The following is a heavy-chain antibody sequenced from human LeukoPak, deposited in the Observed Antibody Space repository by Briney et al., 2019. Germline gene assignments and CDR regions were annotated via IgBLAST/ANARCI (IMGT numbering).Heavy chain of an antibody. Sequence: VSVKVSCKASGYTFTGYYMHWVRQAPGQGLEWMGWINPNSGGTHYAQKFQGRATITRDTSITTVYMELSRLRSDDTAVYYCARGSAYTSVYYFDYWGQGTLVTVSS. J-gene: IGHJ4*02. CDR2: INPNSGGT. CDR3: ARGSAYTSVYYFDY. CDR1: GYTFTGYY. D-gene: IGHD6-25*01. V-gene: IGHV1-2*02.